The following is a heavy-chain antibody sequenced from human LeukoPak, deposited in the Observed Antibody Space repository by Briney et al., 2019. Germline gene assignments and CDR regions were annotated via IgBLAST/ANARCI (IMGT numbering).Heavy chain of an antibody. J-gene: IGHJ3*02. V-gene: IGHV3-48*01. D-gene: IGHD3-16*01. CDR1: GSTFSSYS. Sequence: PGGSLRLSCAASGSTFSSYSMNWVRQAPGKGLEWVSYISSSSSTIYYADSVKGRFTISRDNAKNSLYLQMNSLRAEDTAVYYCARGRSAIWGSTFDAFDIWGQGTMVTVSS. CDR2: ISSSSSTI. CDR3: ARGRSAIWGSTFDAFDI.